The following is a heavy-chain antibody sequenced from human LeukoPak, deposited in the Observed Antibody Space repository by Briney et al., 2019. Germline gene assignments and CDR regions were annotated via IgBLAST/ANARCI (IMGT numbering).Heavy chain of an antibody. V-gene: IGHV1-24*01. Sequence: ASVKVSCKVSGYTLTELSMHWVRQAPGEGLGWMGGFDPEDGETIYAQKFQGRVTMTEDTSIDTAYMELSSLRSEDTAVYYCATAGGYYFDYWGQGTLVTVSS. D-gene: IGHD6-25*01. CDR2: FDPEDGET. J-gene: IGHJ4*02. CDR3: ATAGGYYFDY. CDR1: GYTLTELS.